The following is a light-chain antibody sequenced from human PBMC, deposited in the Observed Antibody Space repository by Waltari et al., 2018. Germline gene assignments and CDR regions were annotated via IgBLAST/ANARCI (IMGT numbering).Light chain of an antibody. V-gene: IGKV1-5*03. CDR3: QQYNSYPIT. CDR1: QSISSW. J-gene: IGKJ5*01. Sequence: DIQMTQSPSTLSASVGDRVTITCRASQSISSWLAWYPQKPGKAPKILIYKASSLGSGVPASFSGSGSGTEFTLTISSLQPDDFATYYCQQYNSYPITFGQGTRLEIK. CDR2: KAS.